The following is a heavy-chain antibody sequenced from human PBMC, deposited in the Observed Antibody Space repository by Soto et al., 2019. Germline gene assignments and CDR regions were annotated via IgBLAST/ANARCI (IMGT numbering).Heavy chain of an antibody. CDR1: GGTFSSYA. Sequence: QVQLVQSGAEVKKPGSSVKVSCKASGGTFSSYAISWVRQAPGQGLEWMGGIIPIFGTANYAQKFQGRVTITAYESTSPPQMEQSSLRPEDTAVYYCAREGVPSGHSGYDFFIGFDKPYYFDYGGQGTLVTVSS. D-gene: IGHD5-12*01. V-gene: IGHV1-69*01. CDR2: IIPIFGTA. J-gene: IGHJ4*02. CDR3: AREGVPSGHSGYDFFIGFDKPYYFDY.